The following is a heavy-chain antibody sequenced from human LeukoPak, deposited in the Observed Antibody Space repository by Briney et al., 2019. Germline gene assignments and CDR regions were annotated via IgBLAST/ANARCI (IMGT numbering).Heavy chain of an antibody. CDR1: GFTVSSNY. V-gene: IGHV3-53*01. J-gene: IGHJ4*02. CDR3: ARAARDADTTIALDH. CDR2: IYSGGST. Sequence: GGSLRLSCAASGFTVSSNYMSWVRQAPGKGLEWVSVIYSGGSTSYADAVKGRFTISRDNSKNTVLYQLNSLRAADTALYYCARAARDADTTIALDHWGRGTLVTFSS. D-gene: IGHD5-18*01.